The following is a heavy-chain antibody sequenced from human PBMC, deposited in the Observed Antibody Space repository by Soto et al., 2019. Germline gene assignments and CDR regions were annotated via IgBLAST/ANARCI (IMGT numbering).Heavy chain of an antibody. CDR1: GFTFSSYW. CDR3: ARVGQGAWYFDL. CDR2: INPDGRGT. D-gene: IGHD1-26*01. V-gene: IGHV3-74*01. Sequence: EVQLVESGGGLVQPGGSLTLSCAASGFTFSSYWMHWVRQAPGKRVVWVSRINPDGRGTNYADSEKGRFTTSRDNAKNTLYLQMNSLRPEDTAVYYCARVGQGAWYFDLWGRGTLVTVSS. J-gene: IGHJ2*01.